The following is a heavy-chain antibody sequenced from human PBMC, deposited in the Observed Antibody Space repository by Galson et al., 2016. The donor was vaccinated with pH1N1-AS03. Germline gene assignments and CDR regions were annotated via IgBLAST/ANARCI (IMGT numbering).Heavy chain of an antibody. CDR3: AKGLTIAGSTYHFDS. J-gene: IGHJ4*02. CDR1: GFTFSGYA. V-gene: IGHV3-23*01. Sequence: SLRLSCAASGFTFSGYAMSWVRQAPGKGLEWVAIVSDSGGATFYADSVKGRFIISRDNYKNTLSLQMNSLGVEDTAIYYCAKGLTIAGSTYHFDSWGQGTLVTVSS. CDR2: VSDSGGAT. D-gene: IGHD1-20*01.